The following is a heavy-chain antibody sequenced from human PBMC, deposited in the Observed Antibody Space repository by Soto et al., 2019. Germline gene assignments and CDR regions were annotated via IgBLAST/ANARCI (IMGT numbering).Heavy chain of an antibody. CDR1: GGSISSSSYY. Sequence: SETLSLTCTVSGGSISSSSYYWGWIRQPPGKGLEWIGSIYYSGSTYYNPSLKSRVTISVDTSKNQFSLKLSSVTAADTAVYYCARGRYTIFGVVIRNNWFDPWGQGTLVTVSS. CDR2: IYYSGST. CDR3: ARGRYTIFGVVIRNNWFDP. V-gene: IGHV4-39*07. J-gene: IGHJ5*02. D-gene: IGHD3-3*01.